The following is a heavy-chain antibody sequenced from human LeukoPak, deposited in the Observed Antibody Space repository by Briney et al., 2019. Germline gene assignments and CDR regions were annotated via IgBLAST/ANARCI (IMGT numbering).Heavy chain of an antibody. CDR1: GFTFSSYA. CDR2: ISGSGGST. D-gene: IGHD3-3*01. J-gene: IGHJ4*02. CDR3: AKELTYDFWSGSERPFDY. Sequence: GGSLRLSCAASGFTFSSYAMSWVRQAPGKGLEWVSAISGSGGSTYYADSVKGRFTISRDNSKNTLYLQMNSLRAEDTAVYYCAKELTYDFWSGSERPFDYWGQGTLVTVSS. V-gene: IGHV3-23*01.